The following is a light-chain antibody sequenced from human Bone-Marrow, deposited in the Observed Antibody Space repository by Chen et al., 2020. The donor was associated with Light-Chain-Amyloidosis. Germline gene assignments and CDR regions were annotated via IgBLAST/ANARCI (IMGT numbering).Light chain of an antibody. Sequence: SYVLTQPSSVSVAPGQTATIACGGNIIGSTSLHWYQQTPGQAPLLVVYDDSDRPSGIPERLSGSNSGNTTTLTSSRVEAGDEADYYCQVWDRSSDRPVFGGGTKLTVL. CDR1: IIGSTS. CDR2: DDS. V-gene: IGLV3-21*02. CDR3: QVWDRSSDRPV. J-gene: IGLJ3*02.